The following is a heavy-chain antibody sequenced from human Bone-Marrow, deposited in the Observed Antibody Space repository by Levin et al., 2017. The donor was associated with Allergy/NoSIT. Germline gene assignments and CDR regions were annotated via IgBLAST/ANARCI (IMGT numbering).Heavy chain of an antibody. CDR3: AKDSPASGWPTFDY. CDR1: GFTIHRYA. D-gene: IGHD6-19*01. CDR2: INNRDNP. J-gene: IGHJ4*02. V-gene: IGHV3-23*01. Sequence: LSLTCAVSGFTIHRYAMSWVRQAPGKGLEWVASINNRDNPYYADSVRGRFTVSRDNSKSTLYLQMTNLRVEDSALYFCAKDSPASGWPTFDYWGQGTRVAVSS.